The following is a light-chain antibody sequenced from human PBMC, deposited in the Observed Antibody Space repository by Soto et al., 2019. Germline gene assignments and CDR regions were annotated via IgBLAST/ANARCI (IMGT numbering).Light chain of an antibody. V-gene: IGKV3-20*01. J-gene: IGKJ5*01. CDR2: GAS. CDR1: QSVSSNY. CDR3: PQYGSSPIT. Sequence: EIVLTQTPGTLSLSPGERATLSCRASQSVSSNYLAWYQQKPGQAPRILIYGASSRATGIPDRFSGSGSGKDFTLTLSRLEPEDFAVYYCPQYGSSPITFGQGTRLEIK.